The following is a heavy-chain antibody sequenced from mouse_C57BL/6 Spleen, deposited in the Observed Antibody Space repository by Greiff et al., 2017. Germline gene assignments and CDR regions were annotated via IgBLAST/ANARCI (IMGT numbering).Heavy chain of an antibody. V-gene: IGHV1-69*01. D-gene: IGHD2-2*01. CDR1: GYTFTSYW. J-gene: IGHJ4*01. CDR3: ATFNYGYDGYYAMDY. Sequence: QVQLQQPGAELVMPGASVKLSCKASGYTFTSYWMHWVKQRPGQGLEWIGEIDPSDSYTNYNQKFKGKSTLTVDKSSSTAYMQLSSLTSEDSAVYYCATFNYGYDGYYAMDYWGQGTSVTVCS. CDR2: IDPSDSYT.